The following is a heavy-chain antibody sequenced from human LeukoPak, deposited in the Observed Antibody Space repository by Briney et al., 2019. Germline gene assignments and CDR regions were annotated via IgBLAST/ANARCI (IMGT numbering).Heavy chain of an antibody. Sequence: GESLKISCKGSGYTFTTYWIGWVRQMPGKGLEWMAIIYPSDSATIYSPSFQGQVTISADKSITTAYLQWSSLKASDTAIYYCARQPTYFYDSSSYYFFDYWGQGTLVTVSS. CDR1: GYTFTTYW. CDR3: ARQPTYFYDSSSYYFFDY. CDR2: IYPSDSAT. J-gene: IGHJ4*02. V-gene: IGHV5-51*01. D-gene: IGHD3-22*01.